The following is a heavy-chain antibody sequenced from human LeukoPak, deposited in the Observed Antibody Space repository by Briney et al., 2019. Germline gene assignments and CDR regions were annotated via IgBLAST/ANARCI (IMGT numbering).Heavy chain of an antibody. CDR1: GGSISSYY. J-gene: IGHJ4*02. CDR3: ARGWGRGYSYTLSR. CDR2: IYYSGST. D-gene: IGHD5-18*01. V-gene: IGHV4-59*01. Sequence: SETLSLTCTVSGGSISSYYWSWIRQPPGKGLEWIGYIYYSGSTNYNPSLKSRVTISVDTSKNQFSLKLSSVTAADTAVYYCARGWGRGYSYTLSRRGQGTLVTVSS.